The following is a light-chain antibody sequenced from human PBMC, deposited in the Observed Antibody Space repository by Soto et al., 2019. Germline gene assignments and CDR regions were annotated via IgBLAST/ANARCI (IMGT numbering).Light chain of an antibody. CDR1: QSVSSSY. J-gene: IGKJ3*01. CDR3: QQYGRSSGFA. Sequence: EIVLSQSPGTLSLSPGERATLSCRASQSVSSSYLAWYQQKPGQAPRLLIYEASSRATGIPDRFSGSGSGTDFTLTISRLEPEDFAVYYCQQYGRSSGFAFGPGTKVDIK. CDR2: EAS. V-gene: IGKV3-20*01.